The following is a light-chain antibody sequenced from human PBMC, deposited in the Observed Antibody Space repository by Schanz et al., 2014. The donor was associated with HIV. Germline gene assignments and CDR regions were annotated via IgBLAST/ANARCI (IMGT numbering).Light chain of an antibody. Sequence: QSALTQPASVSGSPGQSITISCTGTSSDVGGYNYVSWHQQHPGKAPKLMIYDVSNRPSGVSNRFSGSKSGNTASLTISGLQAEDEADYYCSSCTINGPLLLLGGGTKVTVL. CDR2: DVS. CDR1: SSDVGGYNY. V-gene: IGLV2-14*03. J-gene: IGLJ2*01. CDR3: SSCTINGPLLL.